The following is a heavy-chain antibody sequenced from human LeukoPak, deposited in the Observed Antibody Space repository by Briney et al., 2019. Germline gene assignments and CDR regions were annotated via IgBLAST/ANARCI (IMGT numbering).Heavy chain of an antibody. V-gene: IGHV3-23*01. CDR3: AISRDYEFWSGPDY. D-gene: IGHD3-3*01. Sequence: GGSLRLSCAASGFTFSSYAMRWVRQAPGKGLEWVSVIFGSGGSTYYADSVKGRFTISRDNSKNTLYLQMNSLRAEDTAVYYCAISRDYEFWSGPDYWGEGALVTVAS. J-gene: IGHJ4*02. CDR1: GFTFSSYA. CDR2: IFGSGGST.